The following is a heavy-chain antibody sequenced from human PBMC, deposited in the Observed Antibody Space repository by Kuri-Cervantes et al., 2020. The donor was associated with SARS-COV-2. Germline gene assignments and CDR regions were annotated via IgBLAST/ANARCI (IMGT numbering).Heavy chain of an antibody. CDR3: ARSIAARRHYYYDMDV. V-gene: IGHV5-10-1*01. J-gene: IGHJ6*02. D-gene: IGHD6-6*01. CDR1: GYSFTSYW. CDR2: IDPSDSYT. Sequence: KVSCKGSGYSFTSYWISWVRQMPGKGLEWMGRIDPSDSYTNYSPSFQGHVTISADKSISTAYLQWSSLKASDTAMYYCARSIAARRHYYYDMDVWGQATTVTVSS.